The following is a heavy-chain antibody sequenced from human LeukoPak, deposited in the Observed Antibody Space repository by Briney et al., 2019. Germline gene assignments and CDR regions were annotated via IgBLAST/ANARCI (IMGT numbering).Heavy chain of an antibody. J-gene: IGHJ3*02. V-gene: IGHV4-39*01. D-gene: IGHD5/OR15-5a*01. CDR1: GGSITSNIYY. Sequence: RPSETLSLTCTVSGGSITSNIYYLGWIRQPPGKGLEWIGSLYYTGSTYYNPSLKSRVTISVDTSKNQVSLKLTSVTAADTAVYYCARAPDIMYAFDIWGQGQWSPSLQ. CDR2: LYYTGST. CDR3: ARAPDIMYAFDI.